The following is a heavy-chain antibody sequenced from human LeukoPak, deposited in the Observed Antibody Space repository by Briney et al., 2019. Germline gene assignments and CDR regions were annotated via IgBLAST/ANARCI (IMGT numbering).Heavy chain of an antibody. J-gene: IGHJ6*03. CDR2: IYTSGST. V-gene: IGHV4-4*07. CDR3: ARSGIAVAGTSGYYYYMDV. CDR1: GGSISSYH. Sequence: SETLSLTCTVSGGSISSYHWSWIRQPAGKGLEWIGRIYTSGSTNYNPSLKSRVTMSVDTSNNQFSLKLSSVTAADTAVYYCARSGIAVAGTSGYYYYMDVWGKGTTVTVSS. D-gene: IGHD6-19*01.